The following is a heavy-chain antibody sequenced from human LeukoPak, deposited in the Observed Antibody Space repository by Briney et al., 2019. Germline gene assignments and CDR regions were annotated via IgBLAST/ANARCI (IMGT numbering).Heavy chain of an antibody. CDR2: MNRDGSEI. J-gene: IGHJ4*02. Sequence: GGSLRLSCAASGSTFSFYWMSWVRQAPGKGLEWVANMNRDGSEINYVDSVRGRFTISRDNAKNSLYLQMNSLRAEDTAVYFCARDLGFSTFDNWGQGTLVTVSS. CDR3: ARDLGFSTFDN. V-gene: IGHV3-7*01. CDR1: GSTFSFYW. D-gene: IGHD2/OR15-2a*01.